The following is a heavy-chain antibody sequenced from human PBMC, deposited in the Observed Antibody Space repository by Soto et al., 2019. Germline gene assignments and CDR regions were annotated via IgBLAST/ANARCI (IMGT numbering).Heavy chain of an antibody. CDR3: VRGVDSSFDY. J-gene: IGHJ4*02. CDR1: GYSVPSKRAT. D-gene: IGHD6-13*01. Sequence: SHTLSLTCVISGYSVPSKRATWKLVRQSPSRGLEWLGRTYYRSKWKNAYALSVNSRITINPDTSKNQLSLQLSSVTPDDTAIYYCVRGVDSSFDYWGQGTLVTVSS. CDR2: TYYRSKWKN. V-gene: IGHV6-1*01.